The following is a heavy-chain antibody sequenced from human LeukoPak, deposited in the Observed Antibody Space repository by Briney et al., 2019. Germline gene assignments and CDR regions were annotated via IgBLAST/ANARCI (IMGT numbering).Heavy chain of an antibody. CDR3: AKEVGYCSGGSCWSIYYIDV. J-gene: IGHJ6*03. CDR1: GGSISSSSYY. V-gene: IGHV4-39*01. Sequence: SETLSLTCTVPGGSISSSSYYWGWIRQPPGKGLEWIGIIYYIGSTYYNPSLRSRVTISVDTSKNQFSLKLSSVTAADTAVYYCAKEVGYCSGGSCWSIYYIDVWGKGTTVIVSS. CDR2: IYYIGST. D-gene: IGHD2-15*01.